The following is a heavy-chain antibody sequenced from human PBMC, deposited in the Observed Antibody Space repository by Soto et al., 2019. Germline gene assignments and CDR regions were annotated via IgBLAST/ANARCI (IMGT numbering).Heavy chain of an antibody. CDR3: PRGDRGAFDL. CDR1: GGSISNSNYY. V-gene: IGHV4-39*01. D-gene: IGHD2-21*02. CDR2: IYYTGNT. J-gene: IGHJ3*01. Sequence: SETLSLTCNVSGGSISNSNYYWGWIRQPPGKGLEWIGSIYYTGNTYYNPSLKSRVTISVDTSKNQFSLKLDSVTAADTAVYYCPRGDRGAFDLWGQGTMVT.